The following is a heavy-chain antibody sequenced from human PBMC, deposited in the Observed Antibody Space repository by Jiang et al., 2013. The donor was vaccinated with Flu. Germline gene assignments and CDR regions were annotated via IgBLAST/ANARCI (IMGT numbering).Heavy chain of an antibody. J-gene: IGHJ4*02. CDR3: AKTVHLVAVAGTDFDS. CDR2: ISYDGLNK. V-gene: IGHV3-30-3*01. D-gene: IGHD6-19*01. CDR1: IHFNNYA. Sequence: QLLESGGGVVQAWEVPETLLCSLWIHFNNYAMHWVRQAPGKGLEWVAVISYDGLNKYYADSVKGRFTISRDNSKNTLYLQMNSLRVEDTAVYYCAKTVHLVAVAGTDFDSWGQGTLVTVSS.